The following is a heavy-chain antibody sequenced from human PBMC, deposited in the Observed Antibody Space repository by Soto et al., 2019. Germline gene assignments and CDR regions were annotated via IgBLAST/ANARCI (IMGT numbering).Heavy chain of an antibody. CDR2: INHSGST. D-gene: IGHD6-6*01. CDR3: AREYSSPREAFDI. V-gene: IGHV4-34*01. Sequence: KASETLSLTCAVYGGSFSGYYWSWIRQPPGKGLEWIGEINHSGSTNYNPSLKSRVTISVDTSKNQFSLKLSSVTAADTAVYYCAREYSSPREAFDIWGQGTMVTVSS. J-gene: IGHJ3*02. CDR1: GGSFSGYY.